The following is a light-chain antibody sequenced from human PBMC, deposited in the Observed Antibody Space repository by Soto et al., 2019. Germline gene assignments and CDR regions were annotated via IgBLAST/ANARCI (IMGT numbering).Light chain of an antibody. J-gene: IGKJ4*01. V-gene: IGKV3-20*01. Sequence: EIGLTQSPGTLSLSPGGRATLSCRASQSVSRNYVAWYQQKPGQAPRLLIYGASSRASGIPERFSGSGSGADITLSITRLDPEDSALYYCQQYDSTPRTFGGGTKVEIK. CDR3: QQYDSTPRT. CDR2: GAS. CDR1: QSVSRNY.